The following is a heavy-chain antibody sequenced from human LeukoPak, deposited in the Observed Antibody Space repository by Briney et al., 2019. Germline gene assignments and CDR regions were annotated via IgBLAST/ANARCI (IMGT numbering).Heavy chain of an antibody. CDR3: AKGPRWSYRYRGLDY. J-gene: IGHJ4*02. Sequence: GGSLRLSCAASGFTFSSYAMSWVRQAPGKGLEWVSAISGSGGSTYYADSVKGRFTISRDNSKNTLYLQMNSLRAEDTAVYYCAKGPRWSYRYRGLDYWGQGTLVTVSS. D-gene: IGHD3-16*02. V-gene: IGHV3-23*01. CDR2: ISGSGGST. CDR1: GFTFSSYA.